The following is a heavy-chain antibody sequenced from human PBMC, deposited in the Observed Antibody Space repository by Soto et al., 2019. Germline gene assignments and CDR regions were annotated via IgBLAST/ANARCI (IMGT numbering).Heavy chain of an antibody. J-gene: IGHJ4*02. CDR2: ISGGSRST. CDR1: GFTFSRYA. V-gene: IGHV3-23*01. CDR3: ARVCDDSSGYYLLGVYYFDY. Sequence: GGSLRISCAASGFTFSRYAMSWVRQAPGKGLEWVSAISGGSRSTFYSDSVEGRLTISRDNSKNTLYLQMNNLRAEETAMYYWARVCDDSSGYYLLGVYYFDYWGQGTLVTVSS. D-gene: IGHD3-22*01.